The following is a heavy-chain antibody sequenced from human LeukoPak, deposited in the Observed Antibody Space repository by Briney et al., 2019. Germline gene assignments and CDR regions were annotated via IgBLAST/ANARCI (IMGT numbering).Heavy chain of an antibody. CDR2: INHSGST. D-gene: IGHD3-10*01. V-gene: IGHV4-34*01. CDR3: ARGRPFTGGFYY. J-gene: IGHJ4*02. Sequence: SETLSLTCAVYGGSFSGYYWSWIRQPPGKGLEWIGEINHSGSTSYNPSLKSRVTISVDTSKNQFSLKLSSVTAADTAVYYCARGRPFTGGFYYWGQGTLVTVSS. CDR1: GGSFSGYY.